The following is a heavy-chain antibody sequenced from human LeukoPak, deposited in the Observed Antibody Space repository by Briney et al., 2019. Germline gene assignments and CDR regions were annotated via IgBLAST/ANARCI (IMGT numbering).Heavy chain of an antibody. J-gene: IGHJ5*02. D-gene: IGHD3-16*01. CDR2: IHYSGSS. CDR1: GDSISGYY. Sequence: SETLSLTCTVSGDSISGYYWSWIRQPPGKGLEWIGYIHYSGSSNYSPSLKRRLTMSVDTSKNQLSLKLSSVTATDTAVHYCARIGGIDVWGQGTLVTVSS. CDR3: ARIGGIDV. V-gene: IGHV4-59*01.